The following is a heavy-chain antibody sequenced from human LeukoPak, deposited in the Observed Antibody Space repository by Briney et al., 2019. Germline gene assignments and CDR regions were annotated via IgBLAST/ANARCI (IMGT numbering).Heavy chain of an antibody. D-gene: IGHD3-22*01. CDR3: VVWGEDRSGHRFDF. V-gene: IGHV3-74*01. CDR1: GFTLSSYW. J-gene: IGHJ4*02. CDR2: MSSDGSTI. Sequence: GGSLRLSCAASGFTLSSYWMHWVRQTPGKGLVWVSRMSSDGSTINYADSVKGRFTISRDNAKNTLYLQMNGLRVEDTAVYYCVVWGEDRSGHRFDFWGQGTLVTVSS.